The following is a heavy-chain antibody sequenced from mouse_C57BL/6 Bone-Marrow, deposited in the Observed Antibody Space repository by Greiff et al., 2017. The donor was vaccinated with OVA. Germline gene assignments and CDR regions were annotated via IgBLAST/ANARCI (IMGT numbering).Heavy chain of an antibody. Sequence: EVHLVESGGGLVQPGESLKLSCESNEYEFPSHDMSWVRKTPEKRLELVAAINSDGGSTYYPDTMEGRFIITRDNTKKTLYMQMSSMRSEDTALYYCARHGDTSDAMDYWGQGTSVTVSS. J-gene: IGHJ4*01. D-gene: IGHD3-3*01. V-gene: IGHV5-2*01. CDR2: INSDGGST. CDR1: EYEFPSHD. CDR3: ARHGDTSDAMDY.